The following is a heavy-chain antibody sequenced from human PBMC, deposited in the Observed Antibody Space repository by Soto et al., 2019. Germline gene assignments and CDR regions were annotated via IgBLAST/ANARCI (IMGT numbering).Heavy chain of an antibody. CDR3: ARWSVHYDSYGYF. CDR2: ISGGGGST. V-gene: IGHV3-23*01. CDR1: GFSFSNFA. Sequence: EVQLLESGGGLVQPGGSLRLSCVASGFSFSNFAMNWVRQSPGKGLEWVSTISGGGGSTYYADSVKGRFTISRDDSNNTLYLQVNRLRAEDTAVYYCARWSVHYDSYGYFWGQGTLVTVSS. D-gene: IGHD5-18*01. J-gene: IGHJ4*02.